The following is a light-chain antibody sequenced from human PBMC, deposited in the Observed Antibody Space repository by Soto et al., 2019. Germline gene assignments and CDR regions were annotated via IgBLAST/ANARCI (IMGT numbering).Light chain of an antibody. Sequence: QSALTQPRSVSGSPGQSVTISCTGSSSDVGSYNYVSWYQQHPGKAPKLMIYDVTKRPSGAPDRFSGSKSGNTASLTISGLQAKDEADYYCCSYADSYTWVFGGGTKLTVL. CDR2: DVT. V-gene: IGLV2-11*01. CDR1: SSDVGSYNY. CDR3: CSYADSYTWV. J-gene: IGLJ3*02.